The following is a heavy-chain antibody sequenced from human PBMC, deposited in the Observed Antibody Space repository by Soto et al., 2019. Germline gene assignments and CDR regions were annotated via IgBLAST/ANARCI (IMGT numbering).Heavy chain of an antibody. CDR1: GGSISSGGYS. CDR2: IYHSGST. CDR3: ARVPSP. J-gene: IGHJ5*02. V-gene: IGHV4-30-2*01. Sequence: QVQLQEYGSGLVKPSQTLSLTCAVSGGSISSGGYSWSWIRQPPGKGLEWIGYIYHSGSTSFNPSLKSRVTISVDRSKNQFSLKLSSVTAADTAVYYCARVPSPWGQGTLVTVSS.